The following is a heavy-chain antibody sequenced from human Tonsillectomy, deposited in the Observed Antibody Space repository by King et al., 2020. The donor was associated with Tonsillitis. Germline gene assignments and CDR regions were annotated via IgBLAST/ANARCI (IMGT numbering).Heavy chain of an antibody. CDR3: ARDVAAGTNFDL. Sequence: QLQESGPGLVKPSQTLSLTCTVSGGSISSGDYYWSWIRQHPGQGLEWIGYIYYSGSTYYNPSLKSRVTISVDTSKNQFSLKLSSVTAADTAVCYCARDVAAGTNFDLWGRGTLVTVSS. CDR1: GGSISSGDYY. CDR2: IYYSGST. J-gene: IGHJ2*01. V-gene: IGHV4-31*03. D-gene: IGHD6-13*01.